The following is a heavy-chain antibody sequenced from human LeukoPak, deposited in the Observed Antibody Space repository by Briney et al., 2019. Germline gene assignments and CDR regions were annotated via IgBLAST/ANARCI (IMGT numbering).Heavy chain of an antibody. V-gene: IGHV1-18*01. CDR3: AKDESGYPYSEY. D-gene: IGHD3-9*01. CDR1: GYTFTSYG. J-gene: IGHJ4*02. CDR2: ISAYNGNT. Sequence: ASVKVSCKASGYTFTSYGISWVRQAPGQGLEWMGWISAYNGNTNYAQKLQGRVTMTTDTSTSTAYMELRSLRSDDTAVYYCAKDESGYPYSEYWGQGTLVTVSS.